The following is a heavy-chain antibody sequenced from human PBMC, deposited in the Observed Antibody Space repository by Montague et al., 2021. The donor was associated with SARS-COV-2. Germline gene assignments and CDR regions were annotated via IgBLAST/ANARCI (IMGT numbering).Heavy chain of an antibody. CDR1: GYSFISYW. CDR2: IYPGDSDT. D-gene: IGHD6-19*01. V-gene: IGHV5-51*01. Sequence: QSGAEVKKPGESLKISCKGSGYSFISYWIGWVRQMPGKGLEWMGIIYPGDSDTRYSPSFQGQVTISADKSISTAHLQWSSLKASDTAMYYCARHDDGSSGWPAFGYWGQGTLVTVSS. J-gene: IGHJ4*02. CDR3: ARHDDGSSGWPAFGY.